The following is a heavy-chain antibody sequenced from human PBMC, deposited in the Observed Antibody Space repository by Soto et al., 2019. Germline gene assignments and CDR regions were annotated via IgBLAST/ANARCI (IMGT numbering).Heavy chain of an antibody. D-gene: IGHD3-3*01. V-gene: IGHV1-18*01. CDR2: ISAYNGNT. J-gene: IGHJ5*02. CDR1: GYTFTSYG. Sequence: ASVKVSCKASGYTFTSYGISWVRQAPGQGLEWMGWISAYNGNTNYAQKLQGRVTMTTDTSTSTAYMELRSLRSDDTAVYYCARDESYDFCSGQLPLNYTVFYPWGQATLVTVAS. CDR3: ARDESYDFCSGQLPLNYTVFYP.